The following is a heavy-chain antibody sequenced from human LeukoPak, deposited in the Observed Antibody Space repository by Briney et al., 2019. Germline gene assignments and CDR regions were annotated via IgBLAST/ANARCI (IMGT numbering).Heavy chain of an antibody. J-gene: IGHJ4*02. D-gene: IGHD3-16*02. V-gene: IGHV3-23*01. CDR2: IYEDGGTT. CDR3: AKDYRIGYSDHFDY. CDR1: GSRFSSYA. Sequence: GGSLRLSCVGSGSRFSSYAMSWVRQVPEKGLEWVSGIYEDGGTTHYADSVKGRFSISRDNSKNTLYLQMDSLRGEDTAIYYCAKDYRIGYSDHFDYWGQGVLVTVSS.